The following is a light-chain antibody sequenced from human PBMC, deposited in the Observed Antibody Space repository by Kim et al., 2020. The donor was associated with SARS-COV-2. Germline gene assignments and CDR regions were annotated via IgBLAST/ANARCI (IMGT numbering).Light chain of an antibody. CDR1: SGHSSYA. V-gene: IGLV4-69*01. Sequence: VKLTCTLSSGHSSYAIAWHQQQPEKGPRYLMKLNSDGSHSKGDGIPDRFSGSSSGAERYLTISSLQSEDEADYYCQTWGTGIRGVFGGGTKLTVL. CDR3: QTWGTGIRGV. J-gene: IGLJ2*01. CDR2: LNSDGSH.